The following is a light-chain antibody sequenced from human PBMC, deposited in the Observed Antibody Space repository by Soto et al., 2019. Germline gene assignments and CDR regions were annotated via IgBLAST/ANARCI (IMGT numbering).Light chain of an antibody. V-gene: IGLV1-44*01. J-gene: IGLJ2*01. CDR3: AAWDDSLNCPV. CDR1: SSNIGSNS. CDR2: NNN. Sequence: QTVVTQPPSASGTPGQSVTISCSGSSSNIGSNSVNWYQQLPGTAPKLLIYNNNHRPSGVPDRFSGSKSCTSASLAISGLQSEDEAEYYCAAWDDSLNCPVFGGGTKLTVL.